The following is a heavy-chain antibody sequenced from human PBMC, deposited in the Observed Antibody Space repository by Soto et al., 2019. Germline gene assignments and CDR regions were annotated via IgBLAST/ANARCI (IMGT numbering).Heavy chain of an antibody. CDR1: GGSVTTNYW. Sequence: PSETLSLTCAVSGGSVTTNYWWGWVRQSPVTGLEWIGDMSHSGPTNYSPSLKSRVTLSVDTSKNQFSLKLNSVTAADTAVYYCARVGTGYWYFDLWGRGTLVTVSS. CDR2: MSHSGPT. V-gene: IGHV4-4*02. D-gene: IGHD1-1*01. CDR3: ARVGTGYWYFDL. J-gene: IGHJ2*01.